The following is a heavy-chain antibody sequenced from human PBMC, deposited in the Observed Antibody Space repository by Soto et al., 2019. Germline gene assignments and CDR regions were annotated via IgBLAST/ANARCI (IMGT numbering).Heavy chain of an antibody. J-gene: IGHJ6*02. D-gene: IGHD5-18*01. CDR3: ANRDTSMVTRYYYGMDV. CDR1: GFTFSSYA. Sequence: EVQLLESGGGLVQPGGSPRLSCAASGFTFSSYAMSWVRQAPGKGLEWVSAISDSGGSTYYADSVKGRFTISRDNSKNTLYLQMNSLRAEDTAVYYCANRDTSMVTRYYYGMDVWGRGTRVTVSS. CDR2: ISDSGGST. V-gene: IGHV3-23*01.